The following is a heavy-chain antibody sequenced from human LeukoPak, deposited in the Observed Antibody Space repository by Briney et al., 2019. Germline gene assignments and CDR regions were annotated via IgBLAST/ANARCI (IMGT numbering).Heavy chain of an antibody. D-gene: IGHD3-10*01. CDR2: VIPIFGRA. V-gene: IGHV1-69*06. Sequence: GASVKVSCKASGDTFSSYTISWVRQAPGQGLEWMGGVIPIFGRADYAQKFQGRVTITADKSTSTAYMELSSLRSEDTAVYYCARGGTMVRGDDYMDVWGKGTTVTISS. CDR1: GDTFSSYT. J-gene: IGHJ6*03. CDR3: ARGGTMVRGDDYMDV.